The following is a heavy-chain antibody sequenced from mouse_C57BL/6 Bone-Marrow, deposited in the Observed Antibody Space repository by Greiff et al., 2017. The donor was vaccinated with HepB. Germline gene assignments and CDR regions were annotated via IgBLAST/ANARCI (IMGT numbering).Heavy chain of an antibody. D-gene: IGHD2-13*01. CDR3: ARYPRLEDYFDY. CDR2: IYPRSGNT. J-gene: IGHJ2*01. Sequence: QVQLQQSGAELARPGASVKLSCKASGYTFTSYGISWVKQRTGQGLEWIGEIYPRSGNTYYNEKFKGKATLTADKSSSTAYMELRSLTSEDSAVYFCARYPRLEDYFDYWGQGTTLTVSS. V-gene: IGHV1-81*01. CDR1: GYTFTSYG.